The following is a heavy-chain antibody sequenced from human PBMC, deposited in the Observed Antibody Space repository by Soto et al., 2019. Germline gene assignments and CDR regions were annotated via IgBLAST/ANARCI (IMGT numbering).Heavy chain of an antibody. V-gene: IGHV4-31*03. CDR3: ARFAGAPSNF. D-gene: IGHD1-7*01. CDR2: IYYSGST. J-gene: IGHJ4*02. CDR1: GASITSGGYF. Sequence: SETLSLTCTVSGASITSGGYFWTWIRQHPGKGLEWIGYIYYSGSTYYNPSLKSRVTMSVDTSKKQFSLKLSSVTAADTAMYYCARFAGAPSNFGGQGTL.